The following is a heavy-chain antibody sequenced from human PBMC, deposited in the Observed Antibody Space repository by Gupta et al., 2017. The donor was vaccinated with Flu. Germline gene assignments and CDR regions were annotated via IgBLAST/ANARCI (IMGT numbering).Heavy chain of an antibody. V-gene: IGHV3-23*01. J-gene: IGHJ4*02. D-gene: IGHD5-18*01. CDR3: AKERGYSYGDPSRYYFDY. CDR2: ISGSGDNT. Sequence: EVQLLESGGGMVQPGGSLRLSCAASGFTFSYDAMTWFRQAPGKGLEWVSAISGSGDNTYYADSLKGRFTISRDNSKNVLFLQMSSLRAEDTAVYYCAKERGYSYGDPSRYYFDYWGQGTLVTVSS. CDR1: GFTFSYDA.